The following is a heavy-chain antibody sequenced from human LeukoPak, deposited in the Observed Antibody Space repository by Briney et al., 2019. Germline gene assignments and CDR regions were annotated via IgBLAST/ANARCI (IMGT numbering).Heavy chain of an antibody. J-gene: IGHJ4*02. CDR3: AKSGGSCRRRSGGSCYPGGY. Sequence: GGSLRLSCAASGFTFSSYGMHWVRQAPGKGLEWVAVIWYDGSNKYYADSVKGRFTISRDNSKNTLYLQMNSLRAEDTAVYYCAKSGGSCRRRSGGSCYPGGYWGQGTLVTVSS. CDR1: GFTFSSYG. V-gene: IGHV3-33*06. CDR2: IWYDGSNK. D-gene: IGHD2-15*01.